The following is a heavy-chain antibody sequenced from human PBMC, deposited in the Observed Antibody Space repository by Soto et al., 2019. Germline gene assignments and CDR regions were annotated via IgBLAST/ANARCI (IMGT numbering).Heavy chain of an antibody. CDR1: GGSISGHY. J-gene: IGHJ5*01. V-gene: IGHV4-59*11. Sequence: PSETLSLTCTVSGGSISGHYWSWIRQSPGKGLEWIAYIYYSGSTNYNPSLKSRVTISLDTSKNQFSLRLSSVTAADTAVYYCVRTLTSGRKDSWGQGTLVTVSS. CDR3: VRTLTSGRKDS. D-gene: IGHD3-10*01. CDR2: IYYSGST.